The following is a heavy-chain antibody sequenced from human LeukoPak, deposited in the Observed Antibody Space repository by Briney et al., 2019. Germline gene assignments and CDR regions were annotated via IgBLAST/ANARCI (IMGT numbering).Heavy chain of an antibody. CDR3: ARAGPFYYYMDV. CDR2: IYYSGST. V-gene: IGHV4-39*01. CDR1: GGSISSSSYS. Sequence: KTSETLSLTCTVSGGSISSSSYSWGWIRQPPGKGLEWIGSIYYSGSTYYNPSLKSRVTISVDTSKNQFSLKLSSVTAADTAVYYCARAGPFYYYMDVWGKGTTVTVSS. J-gene: IGHJ6*03.